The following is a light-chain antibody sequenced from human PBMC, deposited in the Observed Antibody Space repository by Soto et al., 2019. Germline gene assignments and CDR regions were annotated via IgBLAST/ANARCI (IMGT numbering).Light chain of an antibody. CDR2: GAS. CDR1: QSVYSDF. J-gene: IGKJ4*01. CDR3: QQYGSSPLT. V-gene: IGKV3-20*01. Sequence: IVLTQSPGTLSLSPGEIATLSCRASQSVYSDFLAWYQQKPGQAPRLLIYGASSRATGIPDRFSGSGSGTDFNLTISRLEHEDFAVYYCQQYGSSPLTFGGGTKVEIK.